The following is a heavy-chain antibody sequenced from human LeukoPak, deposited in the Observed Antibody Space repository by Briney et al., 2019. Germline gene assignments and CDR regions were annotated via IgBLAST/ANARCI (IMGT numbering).Heavy chain of an antibody. J-gene: IGHJ4*02. D-gene: IGHD5-12*01. Sequence: GGSLRLSCAASGFTFSSYGMHWVRQAPGKGLEWVAVISYDGSNKYYADSVKGRFTISRDNSKNTLYLQMNGLRAEDTAVYYCAKDSSGYDSPYYWGQGTLVTVSS. CDR1: GFTFSSYG. CDR2: ISYDGSNK. V-gene: IGHV3-30*18. CDR3: AKDSSGYDSPYY.